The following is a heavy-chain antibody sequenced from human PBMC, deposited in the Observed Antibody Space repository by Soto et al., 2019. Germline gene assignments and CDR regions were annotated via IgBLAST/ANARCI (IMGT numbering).Heavy chain of an antibody. CDR1: GGSFSGYY. V-gene: IGHV4-34*01. CDR3: ARNYGGSGAFDI. CDR2: INHSGST. J-gene: IGHJ3*02. D-gene: IGHD3-10*01. Sequence: QVQLQQWGAGLLKPSETLSLTCAVYGGSFSGYYWSWIRQPPGKGLEWIGEINHSGSTSYNPSLKSRVTISVDTSKNQFSLKLSSVTAADTAVYYCARNYGGSGAFDIWGQGTMVTVSS.